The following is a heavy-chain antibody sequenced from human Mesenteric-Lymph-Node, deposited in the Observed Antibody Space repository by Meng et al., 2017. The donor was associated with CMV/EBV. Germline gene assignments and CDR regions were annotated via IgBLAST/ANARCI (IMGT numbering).Heavy chain of an antibody. CDR3: AKEGPMVVTPVWWGGGYYGMDV. D-gene: IGHD4-23*01. V-gene: IGHV3-33*06. CDR2: IWYDGSNK. J-gene: IGHJ6*02. CDR1: GFTFSSYG. Sequence: GGSLRLSCAASGFTFSSYGMHWVRQAPGKGLEWVAVIWYDGSNKYYADSVKGRFTISRDNSKNTLYLQMNSLRAEDTAVYYWAKEGPMVVTPVWWGGGYYGMDVWGQGTTVTVSS.